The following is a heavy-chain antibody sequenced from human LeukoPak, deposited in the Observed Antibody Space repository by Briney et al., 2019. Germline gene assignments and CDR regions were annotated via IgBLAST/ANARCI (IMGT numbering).Heavy chain of an antibody. CDR1: GFTXXXYG. D-gene: IGHD3-22*01. Sequence: GXSLRLSCAASGFTXXXYGMHXVRQAPGKGLXXXXXXWYXGSNKYYADSVKGRFTISRDNSKNTLYLQMNSLRAEDTAVYYCAREYYYDSSGYYYRGYYFDHWGQGTLVTVSS. J-gene: IGHJ4*02. V-gene: IGHV3-33*01. CDR3: AREYYYDSSGYYYRGYYFDH. CDR2: XWYXGSNK.